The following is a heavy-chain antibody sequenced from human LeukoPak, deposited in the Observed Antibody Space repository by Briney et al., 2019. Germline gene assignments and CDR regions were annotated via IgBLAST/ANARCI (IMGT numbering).Heavy chain of an antibody. CDR2: INPNSGGT. CDR3: ARGEVDVVVPAAISCDY. V-gene: IGHV1-2*06. J-gene: IGHJ4*02. CDR1: GYTFTSYY. Sequence: ASXXVSCKASGYTFTSYYMHWVRQAPGQGLEWMGRINPNSGGTNYAQKFQGRVTMTRDTSISTAYMELSRLRSDDTAVYYCARGEVDVVVPAAISCDYWGQGTLVTVSS. D-gene: IGHD2-2*02.